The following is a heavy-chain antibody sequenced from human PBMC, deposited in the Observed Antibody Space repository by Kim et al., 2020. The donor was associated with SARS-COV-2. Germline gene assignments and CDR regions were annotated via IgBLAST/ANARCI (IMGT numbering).Heavy chain of an antibody. CDR2: INGGNGNT. V-gene: IGHV1-3*01. CDR1: GYTFTTYS. Sequence: SVKVSCKASGYTFTTYSIHWVRQAPGQRLEWMGWINGGNGNTKYSQNFQGRVTITRDTSASTAYMELSSLRSEDTAVYYCARDHEAVADTWYYYGMDVWGHGTTVTVSS. D-gene: IGHD6-19*01. CDR3: ARDHEAVADTWYYYGMDV. J-gene: IGHJ6*02.